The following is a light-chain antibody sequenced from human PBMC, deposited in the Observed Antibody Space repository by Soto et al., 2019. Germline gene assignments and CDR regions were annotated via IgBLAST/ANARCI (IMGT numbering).Light chain of an antibody. CDR3: QQSYSTPRT. J-gene: IGKJ2*02. V-gene: IGKV1-39*01. CDR2: AAS. Sequence: DIQMTQSPSSLSASVGDRVTITCRASQSISTYLNWYQQKVGKAPKLLIYAASSLQRGVPSRFSGSGSGTDCTLNISSLQPEDFATYYCQQSYSTPRTFGQGTKLEIK. CDR1: QSISTY.